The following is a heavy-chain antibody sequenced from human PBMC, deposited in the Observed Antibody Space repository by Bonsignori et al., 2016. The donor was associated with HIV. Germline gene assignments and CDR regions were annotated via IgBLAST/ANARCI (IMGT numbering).Heavy chain of an antibody. D-gene: IGHD4-23*01. J-gene: IGHJ5*02. CDR2: IYTSGST. Sequence: WIRQPPGKGLEWIGRIYTSGSTNYNPSLKSRVTISVDTSKNQFSLKLSSVTAADTAVYYCARDRLYGGNHWFDPWGQGTLVTVSS. CDR3: ARDRLYGGNHWFDP. V-gene: IGHV4-61*02.